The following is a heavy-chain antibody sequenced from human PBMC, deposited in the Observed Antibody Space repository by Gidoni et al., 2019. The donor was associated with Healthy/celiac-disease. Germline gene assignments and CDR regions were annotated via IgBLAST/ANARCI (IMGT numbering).Heavy chain of an antibody. CDR1: GGSFRGYY. CDR2: INHSGST. Sequence: QVQLQQWGAGLLKPSETLSLTCPVYGGSFRGYYWTWIRQPPGKGLEWIGEINHSGSTNYNPSLKSRVTISVDTSKNQFSLKLSSVTAADTAVFYCARKMYPPHVPDVIGRYNWFDPWGQGTLVTVSS. CDR3: ARKMYPPHVPDVIGRYNWFDP. D-gene: IGHD2-2*02. J-gene: IGHJ5*02. V-gene: IGHV4-34*01.